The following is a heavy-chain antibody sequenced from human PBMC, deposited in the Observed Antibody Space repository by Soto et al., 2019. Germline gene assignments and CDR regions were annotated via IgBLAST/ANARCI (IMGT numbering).Heavy chain of an antibody. D-gene: IGHD6-19*01. V-gene: IGHV1-18*01. Sequence: QVQLVQSGAEVRKPGASVKVSCKASGYSFTSCGISWVRQAPGQGLEWMGWISPYNGYTNYAQKVQGRVTMTTDTSTSTVYMELRSLRSDDTAVYYCARDKYGAVAGTLMEYWGQGTLVTVSS. CDR2: ISPYNGYT. CDR3: ARDKYGAVAGTLMEY. CDR1: GYSFTSCG. J-gene: IGHJ4*02.